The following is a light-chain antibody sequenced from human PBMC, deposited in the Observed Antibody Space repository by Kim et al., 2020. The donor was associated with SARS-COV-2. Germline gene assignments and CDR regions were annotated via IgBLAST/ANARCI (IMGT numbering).Light chain of an antibody. CDR3: QTWGTGIVV. CDR2: LNSDGSH. CDR1: SGHSGYA. J-gene: IGLJ2*01. V-gene: IGLV4-69*01. Sequence: APATLACPLGSGHSGYAIAWHQQQPEKSPRYLMKLNSDGSHSKGDGIPDRFSGSSSGAERYLTISSLQSEDEADYYCQTWGTGIVVFGGGTQLTVL.